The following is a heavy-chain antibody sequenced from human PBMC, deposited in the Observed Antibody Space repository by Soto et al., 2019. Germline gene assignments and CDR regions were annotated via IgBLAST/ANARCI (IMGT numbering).Heavy chain of an antibody. V-gene: IGHV3-30*18. CDR3: AKISGTSIVGATPPIDY. Sequence: GGSLRLSCAASGFTFSSYGMHWVRQAPGKGLEWVAVISYDGSNKNYADSLKGRFTISGDNSKNTLYLQMNSLRAEDTAVYYCAKISGTSIVGATPPIDYWGQGTLVTVSS. D-gene: IGHD1-26*01. CDR2: ISYDGSNK. J-gene: IGHJ4*02. CDR1: GFTFSSYG.